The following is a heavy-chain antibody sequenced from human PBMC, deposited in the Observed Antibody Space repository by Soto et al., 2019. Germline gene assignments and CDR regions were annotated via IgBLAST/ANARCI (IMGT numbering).Heavy chain of an antibody. J-gene: IGHJ6*02. CDR1: GVSISGSRYY. CDR2: IYYSGST. D-gene: IGHD1-26*01. CDR3: ARGGIPPSGYGIAYAMDV. V-gene: IGHV4-39*01. Sequence: ETLSLTCTVSGVSISGSRYYWGWIRQPPGWGLEWIGNIYYSGSTYYTPALKSRVTLSVDTSKNQFSLNLNSVTAADTAVYYCARGGIPPSGYGIAYAMDVWGQGTTVTVSS.